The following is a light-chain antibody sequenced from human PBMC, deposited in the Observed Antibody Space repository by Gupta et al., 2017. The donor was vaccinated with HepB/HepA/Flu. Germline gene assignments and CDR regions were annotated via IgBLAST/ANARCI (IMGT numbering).Light chain of an antibody. CDR1: ISNIGSNT. CDR3: AAWDDRLNGYV. Sequence: QSVLTQPPSASGTPGQRVTISCSGSISNIGSNTVNWYQQLPGTAPKLLIYDNNQRPPGVPDRISGSKSGTSAALAISGLQSEDEADYYCAAWDDRLNGYVFGTGTKVTVL. V-gene: IGLV1-44*01. CDR2: DNN. J-gene: IGLJ1*01.